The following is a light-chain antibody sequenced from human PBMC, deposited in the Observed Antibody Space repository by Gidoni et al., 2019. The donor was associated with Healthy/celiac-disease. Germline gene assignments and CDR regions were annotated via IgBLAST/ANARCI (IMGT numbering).Light chain of an antibody. J-gene: IGKJ4*01. CDR1: QDISNY. CDR2: DAS. V-gene: IGKV1-33*01. CDR3: QQYDNLPLT. Sequence: DIQMTQSPSSLSASVGDRVTITCQASQDISNYLNWYQKKPGKAPKLLIYDASNLEPGVPSRFSGSGSGTDFTFTISSLQPEDIATYYCQQYDNLPLTFGGGTKVEIK.